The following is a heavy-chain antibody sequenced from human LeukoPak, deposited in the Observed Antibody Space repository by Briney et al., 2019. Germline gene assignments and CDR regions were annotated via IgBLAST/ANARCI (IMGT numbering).Heavy chain of an antibody. V-gene: IGHV6-1*01. CDR1: GDSVSSNSAA. CDR2: TYYRSKWYN. J-gene: IGHJ6*03. D-gene: IGHD3-3*01. CDR3: ARSRFGVVMTYYYYYMDV. Sequence: PSQTLSLTCAISGDSVSSNSAAWNWIRQSPSRGLEWLGRTYYRSKWYNDYAVSVKSRITIDPDTSKNQFSLQLNSVTPEDTAVYYCARSRFGVVMTYYYYYMDVWGKGATVTVSS.